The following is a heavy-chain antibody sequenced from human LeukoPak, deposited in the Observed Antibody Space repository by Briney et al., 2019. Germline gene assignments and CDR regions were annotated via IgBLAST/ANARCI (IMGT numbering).Heavy chain of an antibody. CDR3: AELGITMIGGV. J-gene: IGHJ6*04. D-gene: IGHD3-10*02. CDR2: INTDGSTT. V-gene: IGHV3-74*01. CDR1: GFTFSAFW. Sequence: GGSLRLSCAASGFTFSAFWMFWFRQTPGKGLVWVSRINTDGSTTIYADSVKGRFTISRDNAKNTLYLQMNSLRAEDTAVYYCAELGITMIGGVWGKGTTVTISS.